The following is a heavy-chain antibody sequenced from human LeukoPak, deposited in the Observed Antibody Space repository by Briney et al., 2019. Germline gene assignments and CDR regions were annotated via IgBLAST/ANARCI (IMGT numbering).Heavy chain of an antibody. Sequence: GGSLRLSCAASGFTFSSYAMSWVRQAPGKGLEWVSAISGSGGSTYYADSVKGRFTISRDNSKNTLYLQMNSLRAEDTAVYYCAKGRRITVTTSSGDYWGQGTLVTVSS. CDR3: AKGRRITVTTSSGDY. J-gene: IGHJ4*02. CDR2: ISGSGGST. D-gene: IGHD4-17*01. CDR1: GFTFSSYA. V-gene: IGHV3-23*01.